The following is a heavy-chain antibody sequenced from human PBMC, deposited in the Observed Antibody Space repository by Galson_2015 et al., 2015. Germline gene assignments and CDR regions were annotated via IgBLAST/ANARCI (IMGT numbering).Heavy chain of an antibody. Sequence: SLRLSCAASGFTFSSYGTHWVRQAPGQGLEWVAVIWYDGSQKYHADSVKGRFTISRDNSQNTLYLQMNSLRAEDTAVYYCAREGSYKGDYWGQGTLVTVTS. V-gene: IGHV3-33*01. CDR1: GFTFSSYG. D-gene: IGHD1-26*01. CDR2: IWYDGSQK. CDR3: AREGSYKGDY. J-gene: IGHJ4*02.